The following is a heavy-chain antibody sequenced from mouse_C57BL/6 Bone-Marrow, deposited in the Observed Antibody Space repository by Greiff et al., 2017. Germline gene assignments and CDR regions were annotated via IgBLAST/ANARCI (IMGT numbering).Heavy chain of an antibody. CDR2: IYPSDSET. CDR1: GYTFTSYW. D-gene: IGHD2-5*01. V-gene: IGHV1-61*01. CDR3: ARLYYSNYHYAMDY. Sequence: VQLQQPGAELVRPGSSVKLSCKASGYTFTSYWMDWVKQRPGQGLEWIGNIYPSDSETHYNQKFKDKATLTVDKSSSTAYMQLSSRTSEDSAVYYCARLYYSNYHYAMDYWGQGTSVTVSS. J-gene: IGHJ4*01.